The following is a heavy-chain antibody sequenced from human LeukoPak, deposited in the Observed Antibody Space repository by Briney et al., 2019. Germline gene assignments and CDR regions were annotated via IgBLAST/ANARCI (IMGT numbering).Heavy chain of an antibody. V-gene: IGHV4-39*07. D-gene: IGHD6-13*01. J-gene: IGHJ4*02. CDR2: IYHSGST. CDR1: GGSISSSSYY. Sequence: SETLSLTCTVSGGSISSSSYYWGWIRQPPGKGLEWIGSIYHSGSTNYNPSLKSRVTISVDKSKNQFSLKLTSVTAADTAVYYCASSSSWCLFDYWGQGTLVTVSS. CDR3: ASSSSWCLFDY.